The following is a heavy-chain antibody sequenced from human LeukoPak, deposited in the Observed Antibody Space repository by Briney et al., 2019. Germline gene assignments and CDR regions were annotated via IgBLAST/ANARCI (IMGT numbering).Heavy chain of an antibody. V-gene: IGHV3-13*01. CDR3: ARGSVRVGMDV. CDR1: GITFSTSD. CDR2: IGTAGDT. Sequence: GSLRLSCEASGITFSTSDMHWVRQAPGKGLEWVSVIGTAGDTYYADSVKGRFTISRENAKNSLYLQMNGLRAGDTAVYYCARGSVRVGMDVWGQGTTVTVSS. J-gene: IGHJ6*02. D-gene: IGHD6-13*01.